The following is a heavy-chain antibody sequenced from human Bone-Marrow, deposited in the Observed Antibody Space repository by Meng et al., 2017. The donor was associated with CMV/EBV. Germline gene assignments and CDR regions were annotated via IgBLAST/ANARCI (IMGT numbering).Heavy chain of an antibody. Sequence: SETLSLTCTVSGGSISSSSYYWGWIRQPPGRGLEWIGSIFYVGNSYYNPSLGGRVTISVGTSKQHFFLKLTSLTAADTAVYYCARDAGSTWGQGILVTVSS. CDR2: IFYVGNS. CDR3: ARDAGST. J-gene: IGHJ5*02. V-gene: IGHV4-39*07. CDR1: GGSISSSSYY. D-gene: IGHD3-10*01.